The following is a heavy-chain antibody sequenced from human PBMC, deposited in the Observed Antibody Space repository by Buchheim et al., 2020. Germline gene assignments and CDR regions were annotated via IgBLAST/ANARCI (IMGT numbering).Heavy chain of an antibody. CDR3: TTLSHDIVY. V-gene: IGHV3-15*07. Sequence: EVQLVESGGGLVKTGGSLRLSCGASGFIFVNAHMNWVRQAPGKGLEWVGLIKSNPAGGTTQYAAPVKGRSTFSRDDSKNTLYLQINSLKSEDTAVYYCTTLSHDIVYWGRGT. J-gene: IGHJ4*02. D-gene: IGHD1-1*01. CDR1: GFIFVNAH. CDR2: IKSNPAGGTT.